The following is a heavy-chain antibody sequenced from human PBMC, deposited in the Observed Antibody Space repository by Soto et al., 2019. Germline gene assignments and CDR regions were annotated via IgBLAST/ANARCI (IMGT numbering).Heavy chain of an antibody. J-gene: IGHJ6*02. V-gene: IGHV3-9*02. Sequence: EVQLVESGGGLIQPGGSLRLSCAASGFTAGSNYMSWVRQAPGKGLEWVSGISWNSGSIGYADSVKGRFTISRDNAKNSLYLQMNSLRAEDTALYYCANALEGQYYYGMDVWGQGTTVTVSS. CDR3: ANALEGQYYYGMDV. CDR2: ISWNSGSI. CDR1: GFTAGSNY.